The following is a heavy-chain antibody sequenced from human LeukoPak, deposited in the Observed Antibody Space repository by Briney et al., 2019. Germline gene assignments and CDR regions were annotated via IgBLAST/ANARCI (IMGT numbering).Heavy chain of an antibody. D-gene: IGHD3-3*01. Sequence: ASVKVSCKASGYTFTSYDINWVRQATGQGPEWMGWMNPNSGNTGYAQKFQGRVTITRNTSISTAYMELSSLRSEDTAVYYCARGRTVLEWVPGYWGQGTLVTVSS. J-gene: IGHJ4*02. CDR2: MNPNSGNT. CDR1: GYTFTSYD. CDR3: ARGRTVLEWVPGY. V-gene: IGHV1-8*03.